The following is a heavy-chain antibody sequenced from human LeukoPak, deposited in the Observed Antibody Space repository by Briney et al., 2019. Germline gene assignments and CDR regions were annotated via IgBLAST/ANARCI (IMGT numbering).Heavy chain of an antibody. V-gene: IGHV3-23*01. CDR2: ISGSGGST. D-gene: IGHD5-24*01. Sequence: GGSLRLSCAASGFTLSSYAMSWVRQAPGKGLEWVSAISGSGGSTYYADSGKGRFTISRDNSKNTLYLQMNSLRAEDTAVYYCAKDPKRRDGYWGQGTLVTVSS. J-gene: IGHJ4*02. CDR1: GFTLSSYA. CDR3: AKDPKRRDGY.